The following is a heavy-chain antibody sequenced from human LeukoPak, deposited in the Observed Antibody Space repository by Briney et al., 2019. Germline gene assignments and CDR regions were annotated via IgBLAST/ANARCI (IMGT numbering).Heavy chain of an antibody. CDR2: ISTYNGNT. Sequence: ASVKVSCKTSGYTFTSYGISWVRQAPGQGLEWMGWISTYNGNTNYAQKLQGRVTMTRDMSTSTVYMELSSLRSEDTAVYYCARDQPTYYYGSGSPDYWGQGTLVTVSS. D-gene: IGHD3-10*01. CDR1: GYTFTSYG. V-gene: IGHV1-18*01. J-gene: IGHJ4*02. CDR3: ARDQPTYYYGSGSPDY.